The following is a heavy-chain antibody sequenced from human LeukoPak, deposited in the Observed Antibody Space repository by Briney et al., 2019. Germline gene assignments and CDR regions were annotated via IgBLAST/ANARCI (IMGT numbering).Heavy chain of an antibody. D-gene: IGHD3-10*01. V-gene: IGHV4-34*01. CDR3: ARSPYYYGSGFDY. CDR1: GGSFSGYY. J-gene: IGHJ4*02. Sequence: SETLSLTCAVYGGSFSGYYWSWIRQPPGKGLEWIGEINHSGSTNYNPSPKSRVTISVDTSKNQFSLKLSSVTAADTAVYYCARSPYYYGSGFDYWGQGTLVTVSS. CDR2: INHSGST.